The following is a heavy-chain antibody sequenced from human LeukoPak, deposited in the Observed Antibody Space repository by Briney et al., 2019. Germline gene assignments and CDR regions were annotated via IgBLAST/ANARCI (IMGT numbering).Heavy chain of an antibody. D-gene: IGHD5-18*01. V-gene: IGHV4-38-2*02. J-gene: IGHJ4*02. CDR1: GYSISSGYY. CDR3: ARGANTAMGPFDY. Sequence: SETLSLTCTVSGYSISSGYYWGWIRQPPGKGLEWIGSIYYSGSTYYNPSLKSRVTISVDTSKNQFSLKLSSVTAADTAVYYCARGANTAMGPFDYWGQGTLVTVSS. CDR2: IYYSGST.